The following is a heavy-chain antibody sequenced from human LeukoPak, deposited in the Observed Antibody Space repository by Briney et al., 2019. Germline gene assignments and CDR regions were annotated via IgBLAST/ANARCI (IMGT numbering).Heavy chain of an antibody. V-gene: IGHV4-61*02. Sequence: SQTLSLTCTVSGGSISSGSYYWSWIRQPAGKGLEWIGRIYTSGSTNYNPSLKSRATISVDTSKNQFSLKLSSVTAADTAVYYCARDLGYCSSTSCPPGYWGQGTLVTVSS. J-gene: IGHJ4*02. D-gene: IGHD2-2*01. CDR3: ARDLGYCSSTSCPPGY. CDR2: IYTSGST. CDR1: GGSISSGSYY.